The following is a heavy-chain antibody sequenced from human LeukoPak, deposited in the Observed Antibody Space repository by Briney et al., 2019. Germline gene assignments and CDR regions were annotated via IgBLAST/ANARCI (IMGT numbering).Heavy chain of an antibody. D-gene: IGHD5-18*01. CDR3: ARRGTAMGFDYYYYYMDV. V-gene: IGHV1-8*03. CDR1: GYTFTSYD. CDR2: MNPNSGNT. J-gene: IGHJ6*03. Sequence: GVSVKVSCKASGYTFTSYDINWVRQATGQGLEWMGWMNPNSGNTGYAQEFQGRVTITRNTSISTAYMELSSLRSEDTAVYYCARRGTAMGFDYYYYYMDVWGKGTTVTVSS.